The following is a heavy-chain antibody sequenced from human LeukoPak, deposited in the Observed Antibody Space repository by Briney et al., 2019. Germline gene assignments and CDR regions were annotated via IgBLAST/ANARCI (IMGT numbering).Heavy chain of an antibody. V-gene: IGHV4-39*07. D-gene: IGHD6-19*01. CDR2: IYYSGST. Sequence: PSETLSLTCTVSGGSISSSSYYWGWIRQPPGKGLEWIGSIYYSGSTYYNPSLKSRVTISVDTSKNQFSLKLSSVTAADMAVYYCARETRLMGYSSGLGFNYWGQGTLVTVSS. CDR3: ARETRLMGYSSGLGFNY. CDR1: GGSISSSSYY. J-gene: IGHJ4*02.